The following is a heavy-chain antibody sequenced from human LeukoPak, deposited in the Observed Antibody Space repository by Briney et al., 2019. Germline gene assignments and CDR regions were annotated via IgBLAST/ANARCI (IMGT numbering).Heavy chain of an antibody. V-gene: IGHV3-21*05. J-gene: IGHJ4*02. Sequence: PGGSLRLSCAASGFTFSSYYMNWVRQAPGKGLEWVSYISSSSSYTNYADSVKGRFTISRDNAKNSLYLQMNSLRAEDTAVYYCARTLGSSLFDYWGQGTLVTVSS. D-gene: IGHD6-6*01. CDR1: GFTFSSYY. CDR3: ARTLGSSLFDY. CDR2: ISSSSSYT.